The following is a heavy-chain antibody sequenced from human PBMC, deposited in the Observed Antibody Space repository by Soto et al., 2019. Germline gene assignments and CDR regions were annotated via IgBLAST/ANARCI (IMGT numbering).Heavy chain of an antibody. J-gene: IGHJ4*01. CDR2: IFHDGTA. D-gene: IGHD2-8*01. CDR3: ARLVYDSRLNYMYFDF. CDR1: GVSISSGNW. V-gene: IGHV4-4*02. Sequence: SETLSLTCAVSGVSISSGNWWTWVRQTPQRGLEYIGEIFHDGTANYYPSFERRVAISVDTSKNQFSLKLTSVTAADTAIYFCARLVYDSRLNYMYFDFWGHVALVTVSS.